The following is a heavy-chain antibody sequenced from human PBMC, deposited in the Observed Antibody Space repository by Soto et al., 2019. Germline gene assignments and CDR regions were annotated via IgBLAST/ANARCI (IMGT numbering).Heavy chain of an antibody. CDR3: ARVKLWFGELLHDY. D-gene: IGHD3-10*01. V-gene: IGHV3-48*01. CDR2: ISSSSTI. J-gene: IGHJ4*02. CDR1: GFTFSSYS. Sequence: GGSLRLSCAASGFTFSSYSMNWVRQAPGKGLEWVSYISSSSTIYYADSVKGRFTISRDNAKNSLYLQMNSLRAEDTAVYYCARVKLWFGELLHDYWGQGTLVTVSS.